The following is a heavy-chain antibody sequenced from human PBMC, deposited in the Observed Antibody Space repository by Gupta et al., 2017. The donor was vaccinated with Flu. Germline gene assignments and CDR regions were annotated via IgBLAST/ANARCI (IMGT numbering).Heavy chain of an antibody. D-gene: IGHD3-22*01. V-gene: IGHV3-48*03. CDR1: GFTFSSSE. CDR2: ISSSGSTI. Sequence: EVQLVESGGGLVQPGGSLRLSCAASGFTFSSSEMNWVRQAPGKGREWVSYISSSGSTIYYADSVKGRFTISRDNAKNSLYLQMNSLRAEDTAVYYCAREKRGGYYDSSGYLADYGMDVWGQGTTVTVSS. J-gene: IGHJ6*02. CDR3: AREKRGGYYDSSGYLADYGMDV.